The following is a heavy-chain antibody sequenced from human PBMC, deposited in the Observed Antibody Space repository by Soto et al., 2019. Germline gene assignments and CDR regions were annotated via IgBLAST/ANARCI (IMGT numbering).Heavy chain of an antibody. CDR2: INHSGST. V-gene: IGHV4-34*01. CDR3: AARIMITFGGVIEYYFDY. CDR1: GGSFRGYY. Sequence: PSETMCLPWAVYGGSFRGYYWSWIRQPPGKGLEWIGEINHSGSTNYNPSLKSRVTISVDTSKNQFSLKLSSVTAADTAVYYCAARIMITFGGVIEYYFDYWGQGTLVTVSS. D-gene: IGHD3-16*02. J-gene: IGHJ4*02.